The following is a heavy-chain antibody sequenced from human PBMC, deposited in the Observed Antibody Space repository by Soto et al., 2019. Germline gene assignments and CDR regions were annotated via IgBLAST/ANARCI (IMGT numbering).Heavy chain of an antibody. J-gene: IGHJ4*02. Sequence: SETLSLTCTVSSGSISSGDYYWSWIRQPPGKGLEWIGYIYYSGSTYYNPSLKSRVTISVDTSKNQFSLKLSSVTAADTAVYYCARAVQNWNPRLDYWGQGTLVTVSS. D-gene: IGHD1-1*01. V-gene: IGHV4-30-4*01. CDR2: IYYSGST. CDR3: ARAVQNWNPRLDY. CDR1: SGSISSGDYY.